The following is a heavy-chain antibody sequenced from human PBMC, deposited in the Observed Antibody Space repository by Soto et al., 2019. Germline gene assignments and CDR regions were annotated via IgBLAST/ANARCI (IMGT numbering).Heavy chain of an antibody. D-gene: IGHD5-12*01. CDR1: GFTFSTYA. Sequence: QVQLVESGGGVVQPGRSLRLSCAASGFTFSTYAMHWVRQAPGKGLEWVAIISYHGSNKYYADSVKGRFTISRDNSKNTLYLQMNSLRTDDTAVYYCAQTPYSGHDWHLVVALDYWGQGTLVTVSS. V-gene: IGHV3-30*18. J-gene: IGHJ4*02. CDR3: AQTPYSGHDWHLVVALDY. CDR2: ISYHGSNK.